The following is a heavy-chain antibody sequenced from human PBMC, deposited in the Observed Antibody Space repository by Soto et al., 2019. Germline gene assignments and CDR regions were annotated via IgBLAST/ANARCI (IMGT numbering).Heavy chain of an antibody. D-gene: IGHD3-22*01. Sequence: GASVKVSCKASGYTFTSYDINWVRQATGQGLEWMGWMNPNSGNTGYAQKLQGRVTMTRNTSISTAYLELSSLRSEDTAVYYCARKNLGSSGYNIDYWGQGTLVTVS. J-gene: IGHJ4*02. CDR1: GYTFTSYD. CDR3: ARKNLGSSGYNIDY. CDR2: MNPNSGNT. V-gene: IGHV1-8*01.